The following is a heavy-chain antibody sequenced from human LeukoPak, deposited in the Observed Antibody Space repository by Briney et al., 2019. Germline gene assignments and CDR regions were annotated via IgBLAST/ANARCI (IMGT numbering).Heavy chain of an antibody. D-gene: IGHD3-22*01. CDR1: GGSISSGGYY. V-gene: IGHV4-39*01. J-gene: IGHJ4*02. CDR2: MYYRGST. CDR3: ARLVRYCYDSSGVPPWVDY. Sequence: SETLSLTCTVSGGSISSGGYYWSWIRQPPGKGLEWIGTMYYRGSTYYSPSLKSRVTISVDTSKNQFSLKLSSVTAADTAVYYCARLVRYCYDSSGVPPWVDYWGQGTLVTVSS.